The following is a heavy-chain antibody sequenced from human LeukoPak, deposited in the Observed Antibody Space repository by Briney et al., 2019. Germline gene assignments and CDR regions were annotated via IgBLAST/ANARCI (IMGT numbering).Heavy chain of an antibody. CDR1: GFTFSSYA. J-gene: IGHJ5*02. V-gene: IGHV3-30-3*01. Sequence: PGGSLRLSCAASGFTFSSYAMHWVRQAPGKGLEWVAVISYDGSNKYYADSVKGRFTISRDNSKNTLYLQMNSLRAEDTAVYYCASVGLRFLEWLFPLDPWGQGTLVTVSS. CDR3: ASVGLRFLEWLFPLDP. D-gene: IGHD3-3*01. CDR2: ISYDGSNK.